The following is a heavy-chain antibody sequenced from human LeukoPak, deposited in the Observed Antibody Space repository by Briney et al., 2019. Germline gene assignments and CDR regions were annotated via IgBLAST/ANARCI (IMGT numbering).Heavy chain of an antibody. V-gene: IGHV1-18*01. CDR1: GYTFTSYG. D-gene: IGHD3-22*01. J-gene: IGHJ1*01. Sequence: ASVKVSCKASGYTFTSYGISWVRQAPGQGLEWMGWNSPYNGNTKYAQKIQGRVTMTTDTSTNTAYMELRSLRSDDTAVYYCARMPYDASGYYKHWGQGTLVTVSS. CDR2: NSPYNGNT. CDR3: ARMPYDASGYYKH.